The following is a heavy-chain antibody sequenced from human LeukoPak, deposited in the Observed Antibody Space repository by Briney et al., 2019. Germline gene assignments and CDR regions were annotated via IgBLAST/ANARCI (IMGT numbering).Heavy chain of an antibody. J-gene: IGHJ4*02. D-gene: IGHD6-13*01. Sequence: SETLSLTCTVSGGSISSYYWSWIRQPPGKGLEWIGYIYYSGSTNYNPSLKSRVTMSVDTSNNQISLKLSSVTASDTAVYYCARVSQQLELDYWGQGTLVTVSS. CDR2: IYYSGST. CDR3: ARVSQQLELDY. V-gene: IGHV4-59*01. CDR1: GGSISSYY.